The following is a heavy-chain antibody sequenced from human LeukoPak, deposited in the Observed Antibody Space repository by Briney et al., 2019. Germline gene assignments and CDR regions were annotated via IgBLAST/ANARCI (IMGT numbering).Heavy chain of an antibody. CDR1: GYTFAGYY. J-gene: IGHJ4*02. CDR3: ARGPLALMREQLVLAYYFDY. D-gene: IGHD6-6*01. Sequence: ASVKVSCKASGYTFAGYYMHWVRQAPGQGLEWMGWINPNSGGTNYAQKFQGRVTMTRDTSISTAYMELSRLRSDDTAVYYCARGPLALMREQLVLAYYFDYWGQGTLVTVSS. CDR2: INPNSGGT. V-gene: IGHV1-2*02.